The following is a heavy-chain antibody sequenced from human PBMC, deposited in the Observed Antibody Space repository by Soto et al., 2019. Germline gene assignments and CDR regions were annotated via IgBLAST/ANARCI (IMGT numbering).Heavy chain of an antibody. CDR1: GFTFSSYG. V-gene: IGHV3-33*01. Sequence: GSLRLSCAASGFTFSSYGMHWVRQAPGKGLEWVAVIWYDGSNKYYADSVKGRFTTSRDNSKNTLYLQMNSLRAEDTAVYYCARGPYSSSWYAVSWGQGTLVTVS. CDR3: ARGPYSSSWYAVS. CDR2: IWYDGSNK. D-gene: IGHD6-13*01. J-gene: IGHJ5*02.